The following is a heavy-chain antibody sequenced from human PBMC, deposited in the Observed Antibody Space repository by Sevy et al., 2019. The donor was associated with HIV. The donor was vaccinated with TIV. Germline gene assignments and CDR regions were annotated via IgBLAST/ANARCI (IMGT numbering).Heavy chain of an antibody. CDR1: GFTFSSYS. Sequence: GGSLRLSCAASGFTFSSYSMNWVRQAPGKGLEWVSSISSSSSYIYYADSVKGRFTISRDNAKNSRYLQMNSLRAEDTAVYYCARDWDYYDSSGSPEDAFDIWGQGTMVTVSS. CDR3: ARDWDYYDSSGSPEDAFDI. V-gene: IGHV3-21*01. D-gene: IGHD3-22*01. CDR2: ISSSSSYI. J-gene: IGHJ3*02.